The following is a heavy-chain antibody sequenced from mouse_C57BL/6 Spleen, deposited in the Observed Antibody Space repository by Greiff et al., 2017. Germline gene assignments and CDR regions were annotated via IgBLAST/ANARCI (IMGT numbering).Heavy chain of an antibody. Sequence: EVKLQESGGGLVKPGGSLKLSCAASGFTFSDYGMHWVRQAPEKGLEWVAYISSGSSTIYYADTVKGRFTISRDNAKNTLFLQMTSLRSEDTAMYYCARDKDSLYDYEGAWCAYWGQGTLVTVSA. D-gene: IGHD2-4*01. V-gene: IGHV5-17*01. CDR2: ISSGSSTI. CDR3: ARDKDSLYDYEGAWCAY. CDR1: GFTFSDYG. J-gene: IGHJ3*01.